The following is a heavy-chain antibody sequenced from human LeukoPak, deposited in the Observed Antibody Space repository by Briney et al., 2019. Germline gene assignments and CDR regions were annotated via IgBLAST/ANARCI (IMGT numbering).Heavy chain of an antibody. J-gene: IGHJ5*02. V-gene: IGHV3-23*01. CDR1: GFTFSSYA. D-gene: IGHD3-16*01. CDR2: ISGSGGST. CDR3: ARDYVGDNWFDP. Sequence: SGGSLRLSCAASGFTFSSYAMSWVRQAPGKGLEWVSAISGSGGSTYYADSVKGRFTISRDNSKNTLYLQMNSLRAEDTAVYYCARDYVGDNWFDPWGQGTLVTVSS.